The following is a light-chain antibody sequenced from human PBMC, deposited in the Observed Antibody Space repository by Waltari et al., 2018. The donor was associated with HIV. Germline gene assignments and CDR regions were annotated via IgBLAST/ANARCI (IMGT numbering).Light chain of an antibody. CDR1: GSRLRDNGHNY. J-gene: IGKJ3*01. CDR3: MQAHQIAIT. CDR2: LDT. Sequence: EIVMTQSPLSLAVTPGEPASISWRSSGSRLRDNGHNYLDWFLQEPGQFPQLLIYLDTIRASRVPDRFSGSGSGTAFTLRISKVEAEDVGTYYCMQAHQIAITIGPGTKLHIK. V-gene: IGKV2-28*01.